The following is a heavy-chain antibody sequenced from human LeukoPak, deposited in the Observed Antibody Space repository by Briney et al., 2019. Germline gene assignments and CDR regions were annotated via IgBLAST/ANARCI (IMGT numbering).Heavy chain of an antibody. CDR2: IYYSGST. CDR3: ARPHSIYSSSWYRFPPYYYMDV. Sequence: SETLSLTCTVSGDSISSGGYYWSWVRQPPGKGLEWIGSIYYSGSTYYNPSLKSRVTISVDTSKNQFSLKLSSVTAADTAVYYCARPHSIYSSSWYRFPPYYYMDVWGKGTTVTISS. CDR1: GDSISSGGYY. V-gene: IGHV4-39*07. J-gene: IGHJ6*03. D-gene: IGHD6-13*01.